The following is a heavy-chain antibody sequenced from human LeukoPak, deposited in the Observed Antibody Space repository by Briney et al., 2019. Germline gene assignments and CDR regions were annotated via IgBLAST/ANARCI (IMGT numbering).Heavy chain of an antibody. Sequence: PGGSLRLSCAASGFTFSIYEMHWVRQAPGKGLEWVSYISNSVSTIKYADSVKGRFTISRDNAKNSLYLQMNSLRAEDTAVNYCPKKNLYAFDGWAKGALVTVS. CDR2: ISNSVSTI. CDR3: PKKNLYAFDG. D-gene: IGHD2/OR15-2a*01. CDR1: GFTFSIYE. V-gene: IGHV3-48*03. J-gene: IGHJ4*02.